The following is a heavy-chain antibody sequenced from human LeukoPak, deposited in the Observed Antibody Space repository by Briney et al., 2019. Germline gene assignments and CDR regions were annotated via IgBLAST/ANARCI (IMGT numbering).Heavy chain of an antibody. CDR2: ISSNGGST. CDR1: GFTFSSYA. CDR3: ARGGSIAGYSSSWFQVNAFDI. D-gene: IGHD6-13*01. V-gene: IGHV3-64*01. J-gene: IGHJ3*02. Sequence: GGSLRLSCAASGFTFSSYAMHWVRQAPGKGLEYVSAISSNGGSTYYANSVKGRFTISRDNSKNTLYLQMGSLRAEDMAVYYCARGGSIAGYSSSWFQVNAFDIWGQGTMVTVSS.